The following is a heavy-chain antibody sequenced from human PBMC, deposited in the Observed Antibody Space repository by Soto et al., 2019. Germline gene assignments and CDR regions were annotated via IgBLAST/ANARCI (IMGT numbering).Heavy chain of an antibody. Sequence: EVQLVESGGGLVRPGGSLRLSCAASGFTFSYYWMHWVRQAPGKGLVWVSRIHSDGSSTTYADFVKGRFIISRDNARNTVDLQMNSVRVEDTAVYSCARGDCGAFDLWGQGTVVTVSS. V-gene: IGHV3-74*01. CDR3: ARGDCGAFDL. D-gene: IGHD1-26*01. CDR2: IHSDGSST. J-gene: IGHJ3*01. CDR1: GFTFSYYW.